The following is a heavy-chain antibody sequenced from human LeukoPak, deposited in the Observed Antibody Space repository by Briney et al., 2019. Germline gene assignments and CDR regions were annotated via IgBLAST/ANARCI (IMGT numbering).Heavy chain of an antibody. V-gene: IGHV4-59*08. J-gene: IGHJ3*02. Sequence: KPSETLSLTCTVSGGSISSYYWSWIRQPPGKGLEWIGYIYYSGSTNYNPSLKSRVTISVDTSKNQFSLKLSSVTAADTAVYYCARRTLYYYDSSGLDVVAFDIWGQGTMVTVSS. CDR3: ARRTLYYYDSSGLDVVAFDI. D-gene: IGHD3-22*01. CDR1: GGSISSYY. CDR2: IYYSGST.